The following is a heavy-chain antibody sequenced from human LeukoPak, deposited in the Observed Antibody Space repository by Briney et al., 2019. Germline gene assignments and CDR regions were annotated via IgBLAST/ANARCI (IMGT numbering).Heavy chain of an antibody. J-gene: IGHJ1*01. D-gene: IGHD4-23*01. Sequence: PAETLSLTCNVSGGSISSGSYYWAWLRQSPEKGLEWIASNYYNVSTHYNPSLRGRAPTSRDTSKHQFSLKLSSVSAADTAVYFCARWYEYWGKGTLVAVSS. CDR3: ARWYEY. V-gene: IGHV4-39*01. CDR1: GGSISSGSYY. CDR2: NYYNVST.